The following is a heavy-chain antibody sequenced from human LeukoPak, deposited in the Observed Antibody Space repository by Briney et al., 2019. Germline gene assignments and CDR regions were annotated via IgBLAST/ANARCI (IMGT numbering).Heavy chain of an antibody. CDR3: AKSLVRLGPFDY. V-gene: IGHV3-23*01. Sequence: GGSLTLSCAASGFTFSSYGMSWVRQAPGKGLEWVSAISGSGGSTYYADSVKGRFTISRDNSKNTLYLQMNSLRAEDTAVYYCAKSLVRLGPFDYWGQGTLVTVSS. J-gene: IGHJ4*02. CDR2: ISGSGGST. CDR1: GFTFSSYG. D-gene: IGHD5-12*01.